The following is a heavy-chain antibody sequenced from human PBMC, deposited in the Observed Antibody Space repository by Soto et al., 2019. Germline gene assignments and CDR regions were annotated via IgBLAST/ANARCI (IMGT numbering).Heavy chain of an antibody. V-gene: IGHV1-46*01. CDR3: ARGTLGNYCGMDV. CDR1: GYTFTSYY. CDR2: INPSAGTT. Sequence: GASVKVSCKASGYTFTSYYIHWVRQAPGQGLEWTGIINPSAGTTTYAQQFQGRVTMTRDTSTSTVYMELRSLRSEDTAVYYCARGTLGNYCGMDVWGQRTSVTVSS. D-gene: IGHD1-26*01. J-gene: IGHJ6*02.